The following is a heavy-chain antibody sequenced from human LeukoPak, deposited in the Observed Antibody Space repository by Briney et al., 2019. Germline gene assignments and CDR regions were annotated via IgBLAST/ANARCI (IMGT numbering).Heavy chain of an antibody. CDR3: ARGTLLLRNFDY. Sequence: PSETLSLTCAVSVSSITTTTYYWGWIRQPPGKGLECIGYIYHSGSTYYKPSLKSRVTISVDRSKNQFSLKLSSVTAADTAVYYCARGTLLLRNFDYWGQGTLVTVSS. V-gene: IGHV4-30-2*01. J-gene: IGHJ4*02. CDR1: VSSITTTTYY. D-gene: IGHD2-21*01. CDR2: IYHSGST.